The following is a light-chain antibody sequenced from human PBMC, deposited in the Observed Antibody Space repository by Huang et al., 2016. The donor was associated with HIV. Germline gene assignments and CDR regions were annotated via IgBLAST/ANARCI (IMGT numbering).Light chain of an antibody. V-gene: IGKV1-39*01. Sequence: DIQMTQSPYSLSASVGDRVTITCRASQNIDAYVNWYQQRPGSAPKLLIYAASSLQSGVPSRFSGSGSGTHFTLTITSLQPDDFATYYCQQTDSSPRTFGQGTKEEIK. CDR2: AAS. J-gene: IGKJ1*01. CDR3: QQTDSSPRT. CDR1: QNIDAY.